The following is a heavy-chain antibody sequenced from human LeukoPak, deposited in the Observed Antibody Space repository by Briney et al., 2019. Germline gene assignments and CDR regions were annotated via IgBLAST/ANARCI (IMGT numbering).Heavy chain of an antibody. V-gene: IGHV3-7*04. J-gene: IGHJ4*02. CDR3: GGGGGFLTDF. CDR2: IKDEGGEI. CDR1: GSTLSRYS. D-gene: IGHD3-10*01. Sequence: GGSLRLSCTVSGSTLSRYSMTWVRQAPGKGREGVAYIKDEGGEIYYVDSVKGRFTISRDNAKTSLYLQINRLRAEDTAVYYCGGGGGFLTDFWGQGTLVTVSP.